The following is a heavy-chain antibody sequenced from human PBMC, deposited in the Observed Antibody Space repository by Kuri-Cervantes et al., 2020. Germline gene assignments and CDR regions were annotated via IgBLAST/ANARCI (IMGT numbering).Heavy chain of an antibody. V-gene: IGHV3-30*01. Sequence: GSLRLSCAASGFIFSVYPMHWVRQAPGKGLQWVAVTSLDGNNKYYADSVKGRFTISRDNSKNTLYLQMNSLRAEDTAVYYCAKDTGEVDTAEIQPDYWGQGTLVTVSS. CDR3: AKDTGEVDTAEIQPDY. CDR2: TSLDGNNK. J-gene: IGHJ4*02. D-gene: IGHD5-18*01. CDR1: GFIFSVYP.